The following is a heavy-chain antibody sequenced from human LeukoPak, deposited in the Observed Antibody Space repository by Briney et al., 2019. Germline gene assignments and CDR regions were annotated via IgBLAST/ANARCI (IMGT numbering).Heavy chain of an antibody. CDR2: ISYDGSNK. D-gene: IGHD2-21*02. Sequence: GRSLRLSCAASGVIFSSYGMHWVRQAPGKGLEWVAVISYDGSNKYYADSVKGRFTISRDNSKNTLYLQMNSLRAEDTGVYYCAKDMALVVVTDNGMDVWGQGTTVTVSS. CDR1: GVIFSSYG. CDR3: AKDMALVVVTDNGMDV. V-gene: IGHV3-30*18. J-gene: IGHJ6*02.